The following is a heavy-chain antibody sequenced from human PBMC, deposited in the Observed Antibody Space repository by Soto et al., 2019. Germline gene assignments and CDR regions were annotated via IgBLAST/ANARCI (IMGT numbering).Heavy chain of an antibody. V-gene: IGHV3-30-3*01. CDR3: ARALRYYDSSGYYDY. D-gene: IGHD3-22*01. CDR1: GFTFSSYA. CDR2: ISYDGSNK. J-gene: IGHJ4*02. Sequence: GGSLRLSCAASGFTFSSYAMHWVRQAPGKGLEWVAVISYDGSNKYYADSVKGRFTISRDNSKNTLYLQMNSLRAEDTAVYYCARALRYYDSSGYYDYWGQGTLVTVS.